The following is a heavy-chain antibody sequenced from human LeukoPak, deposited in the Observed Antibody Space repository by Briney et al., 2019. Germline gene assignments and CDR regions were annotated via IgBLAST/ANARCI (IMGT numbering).Heavy chain of an antibody. V-gene: IGHV4-59*08. Sequence: SETLSLTCTVSGGSISSYYWSWIRQPPGKGLEWIGYIYYSGSTNYNPSLKSRVTISVDTSKHQFSLTLSSVTAAGTAVYYCARHQGIVGANDAFDIWGQGTMVTVSS. CDR1: GGSISSYY. J-gene: IGHJ3*02. CDR3: ARHQGIVGANDAFDI. CDR2: IYYSGST. D-gene: IGHD1-26*01.